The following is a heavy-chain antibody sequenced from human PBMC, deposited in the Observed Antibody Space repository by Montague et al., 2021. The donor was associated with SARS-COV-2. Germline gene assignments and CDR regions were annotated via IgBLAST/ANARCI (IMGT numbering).Heavy chain of an antibody. CDR2: INHNGNT. Sequence: SETLSLTCTVPGGPLIGYYWGWIRQPPGKGLEWIGEINHNGNTQYNPSLKSRLTMSLDTSRTHISLQVTSVTAADTAVYFCARRLYSFGSGTYRDWGQGTLVTVSS. CDR3: ARRLYSFGSGTYRD. J-gene: IGHJ4*02. D-gene: IGHD3-10*01. CDR1: GGPLIGYY. V-gene: IGHV4-34*01.